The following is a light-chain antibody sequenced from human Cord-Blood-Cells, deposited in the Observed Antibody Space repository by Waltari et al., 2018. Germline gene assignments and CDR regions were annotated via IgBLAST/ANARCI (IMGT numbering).Light chain of an antibody. V-gene: IGLV3-27*01. CDR2: KDG. Sequence: SYELTQPSSVSVSPGQTARITCPGDVLAKKYARWFQQKPSQAPVLVLYKDGERPSGIPDRFSGTSSGTTVTLTISGAEVEDEADYYCYSAADNSWVFGGGTKLTVL. J-gene: IGLJ3*02. CDR3: YSAADNSWV. CDR1: VLAKKY.